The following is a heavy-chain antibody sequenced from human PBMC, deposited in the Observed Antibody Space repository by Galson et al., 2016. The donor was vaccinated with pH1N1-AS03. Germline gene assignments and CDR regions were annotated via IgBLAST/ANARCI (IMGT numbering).Heavy chain of an antibody. CDR1: GGSFSGYY. CDR3: ARGGVFFSGSGSYHN. Sequence: ETLSLTCAVYGGSFSGYYWSWIRQPPGEGLEWIGEIHHSGSTTNYSPSLKSRVTISVDTSQKQFSLKLTSVTAADAAVYFCARGGVFFSGSGSYHNWGQGTLVIVSS. V-gene: IGHV4-34*01. J-gene: IGHJ4*02. D-gene: IGHD3-10*01. CDR2: IHHSGSTT.